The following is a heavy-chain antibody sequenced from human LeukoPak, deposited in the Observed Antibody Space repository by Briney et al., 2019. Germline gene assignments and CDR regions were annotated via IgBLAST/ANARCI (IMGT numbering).Heavy chain of an antibody. CDR1: GFTFSSYA. CDR3: ARDNGGNSGDYYYYYMDV. V-gene: IGHV3-48*01. Sequence: GRSLRLSCAASGFTFSSYAMHWVRQAPGKGLEWVSYISSSSSTIYYADSVKGRFTISRDNAKNSLYLQMNSLRAEDTAVYYCARDNGGNSGDYYYYYMDVWGKGTTVTVSS. J-gene: IGHJ6*03. D-gene: IGHD4-23*01. CDR2: ISSSSSTI.